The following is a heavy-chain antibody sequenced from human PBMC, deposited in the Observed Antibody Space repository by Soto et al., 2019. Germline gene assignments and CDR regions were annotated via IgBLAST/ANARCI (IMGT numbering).Heavy chain of an antibody. D-gene: IGHD2-15*01. CDR3: ARLRLDIVVVVAGGMDV. Sequence: ASVKVSCKASGYTFTGYYMHWVRQAPGQGLEWMGWINPNSGGTNYAQKFQGRVTMTRDTSISTAYMELSRLRSDDTAVYYCARLRLDIVVVVAGGMDVWGQGTTVTRLL. CDR2: INPNSGGT. CDR1: GYTFTGYY. J-gene: IGHJ6*02. V-gene: IGHV1-2*02.